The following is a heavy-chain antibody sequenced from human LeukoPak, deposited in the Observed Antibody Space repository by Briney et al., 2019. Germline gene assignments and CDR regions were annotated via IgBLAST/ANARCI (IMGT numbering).Heavy chain of an antibody. CDR3: ARDMVRGVISRNDAFDI. J-gene: IGHJ3*02. V-gene: IGHV4-34*01. D-gene: IGHD3-10*01. Sequence: SETLSLTCAVYGGSFSGYYWSWIRQPPGKGLEWIGEINHSGSTNYNPSLKSRVTISVDTFKNQFFLKLSSVTAADTAVYYCARDMVRGVISRNDAFDIWGQGTMVTVSS. CDR2: INHSGST. CDR1: GGSFSGYY.